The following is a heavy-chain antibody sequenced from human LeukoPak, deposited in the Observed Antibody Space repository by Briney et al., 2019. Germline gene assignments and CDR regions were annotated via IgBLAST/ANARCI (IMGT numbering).Heavy chain of an antibody. CDR3: AKYRSAGTRKLGYYFDY. CDR1: GFTFSSYA. V-gene: IGHV3-23*01. J-gene: IGHJ4*02. CDR2: ISGSGGST. Sequence: GGSLRLSCGASGFTFSSYAMSWVRQAPGKGLEWVSAISGSGGSTYYADSVKGRFTISRDNSKNTLYLQMNSLRAEDTAVYYCAKYRSAGTRKLGYYFDYWGQGTLVTVSS. D-gene: IGHD1-26*01.